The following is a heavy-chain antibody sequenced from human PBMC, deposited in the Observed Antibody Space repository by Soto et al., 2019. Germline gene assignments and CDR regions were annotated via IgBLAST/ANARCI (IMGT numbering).Heavy chain of an antibody. D-gene: IGHD6-19*01. CDR1: GYTFTSYY. CDR3: ARDEGRPASGWYYYYYGMDV. CDR2: INPSGGST. J-gene: IGHJ6*02. Sequence: QVQLVQSGAEVKKPGASVKVSCKASGYTFTSYYMHWVRQAPGQGLEWMGIINPSGGSTSYAQKFQGRVTMTRDTSTSTVYMELSSLRSEDTAVYYCARDEGRPASGWYYYYYGMDVWGQGTTVTVSS. V-gene: IGHV1-46*03.